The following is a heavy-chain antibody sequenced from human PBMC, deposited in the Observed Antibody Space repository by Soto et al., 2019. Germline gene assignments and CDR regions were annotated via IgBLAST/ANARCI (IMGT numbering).Heavy chain of an antibody. CDR2: VNPAGSTT. V-gene: IGHV3-74*01. D-gene: IGHD1-26*01. Sequence: EVQLVESGGGLVQPGGSLRLSCAASKFSFSGYWMHWVRQAPGKGLMWVSRVNPAGSTTTYADSVKGRFTSSRDNAKNTVFLQMNSLRADDTAVYYCAKVASGSYDWFDPWGQGTLVTVSS. CDR3: AKVASGSYDWFDP. CDR1: KFSFSGYW. J-gene: IGHJ5*02.